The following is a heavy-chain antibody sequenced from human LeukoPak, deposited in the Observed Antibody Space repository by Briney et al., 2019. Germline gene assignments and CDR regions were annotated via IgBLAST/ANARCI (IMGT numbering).Heavy chain of an antibody. Sequence: ASVKVSCKASGYTFTGYYMHWVRQAPGQGLEWMGWINPNSGGTNYAQKFQGRVTMTRDTSTSTAYMELSRLRSDDTAVYYCARDVSMRYCSSTSCPDAEYFQHWGQGTLVTVSS. V-gene: IGHV1-2*02. CDR2: INPNSGGT. D-gene: IGHD2-2*01. CDR3: ARDVSMRYCSSTSCPDAEYFQH. J-gene: IGHJ1*01. CDR1: GYTFTGYY.